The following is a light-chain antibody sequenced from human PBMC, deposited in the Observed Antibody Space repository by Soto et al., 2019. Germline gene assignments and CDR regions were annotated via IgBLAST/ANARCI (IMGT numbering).Light chain of an antibody. V-gene: IGKV3-11*01. J-gene: IGKJ5*01. CDR3: QHRYNWLIT. CDR2: DAS. Sequence: IVMTQSPATLSVSPGEIATLSCRASQSVSSYLAWYQQKPGQAPRLLIYDASNRATGIPARFSGSGSGTDFTLTISSLEPEDFAVYYCQHRYNWLITFGQGTRLEIK. CDR1: QSVSSY.